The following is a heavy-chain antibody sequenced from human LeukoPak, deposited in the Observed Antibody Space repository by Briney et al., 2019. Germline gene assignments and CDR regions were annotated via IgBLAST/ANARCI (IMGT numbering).Heavy chain of an antibody. CDR1: GGSFSGYY. CDR2: INHSGST. V-gene: IGHV4-34*01. D-gene: IGHD2-2*01. J-gene: IGHJ6*02. CDR3: ARGYCSSTSCPPLDV. Sequence: SETLSPTCAVYGGSFSGYYWSWIRQPPGKGLEWIGEINHSGSTNYNPSLKSRVTISVDTSKNQFSLKLSSVTAADTAVYYCARGYCSSTSCPPLDVWGQGTTVTVSS.